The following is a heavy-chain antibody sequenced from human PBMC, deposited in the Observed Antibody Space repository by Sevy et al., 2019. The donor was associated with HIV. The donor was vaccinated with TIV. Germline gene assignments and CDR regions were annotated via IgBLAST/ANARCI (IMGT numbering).Heavy chain of an antibody. Sequence: GGSLRLSCAASGFTFDDYAMHWVRQASGKGLEWVSGISWNSGSIGYADSVKGRFTISRDNAKNSLYLQMNSLRAEDTALYYCAKDMGGSGSYPGGAFDIWGQGTMVTVSS. CDR2: ISWNSGSI. J-gene: IGHJ3*02. V-gene: IGHV3-9*01. D-gene: IGHD3-10*01. CDR3: AKDMGGSGSYPGGAFDI. CDR1: GFTFDDYA.